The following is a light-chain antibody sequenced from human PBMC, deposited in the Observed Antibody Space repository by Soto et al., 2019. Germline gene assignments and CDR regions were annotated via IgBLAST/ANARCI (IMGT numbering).Light chain of an antibody. CDR1: RSDVGGYNL. J-gene: IGLJ3*02. Sequence: QSVLTQPASVSGSPGQSITISCTGTRSDVGGYNLVSWYQQHPGKAPKLIIYEGTKRPSGVSNRFSGSKSGNTASLTISGLQAEDEADYYCCSYAGSSTWVFGEGTKLTVL. V-gene: IGLV2-23*01. CDR3: CSYAGSSTWV. CDR2: EGT.